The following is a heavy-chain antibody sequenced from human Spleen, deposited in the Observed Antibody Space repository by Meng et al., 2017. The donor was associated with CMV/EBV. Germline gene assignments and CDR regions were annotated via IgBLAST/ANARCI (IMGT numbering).Heavy chain of an antibody. CDR2: MNPNSGNT. Sequence: ASVKVSCKASGYTFTSYDINWVRQATGQGLEWMGWMNPNSGNTGYAQKFQGRVTIIADKSASTVYMDLSSLRSEDTAVYYCARGYCSSNSCYTFGYWGQGTLVTVS. CDR1: GYTFTSYD. V-gene: IGHV1-8*01. J-gene: IGHJ4*02. D-gene: IGHD2-2*02. CDR3: ARGYCSSNSCYTFGY.